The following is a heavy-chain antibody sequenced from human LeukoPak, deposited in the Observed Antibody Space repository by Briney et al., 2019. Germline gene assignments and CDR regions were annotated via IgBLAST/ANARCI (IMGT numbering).Heavy chain of an antibody. CDR1: GFTFSSYS. CDR3: AKDGDRDGYNYADR. Sequence: GGSLRLSCAASGFTFSSYSMNWVRQAPGKGLEWVALTSYDESNKFYVDSVKGRFTISRDNSKNTLFLQMNSLRADDTAVYYCAKDGDRDGYNYADRWGQGTLVTVSS. J-gene: IGHJ4*02. CDR2: TSYDESNK. V-gene: IGHV3-30*18. D-gene: IGHD5-24*01.